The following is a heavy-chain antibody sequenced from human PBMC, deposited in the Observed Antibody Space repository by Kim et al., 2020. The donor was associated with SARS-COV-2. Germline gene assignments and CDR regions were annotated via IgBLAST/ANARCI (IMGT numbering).Heavy chain of an antibody. V-gene: IGHV3-48*03. J-gene: IGHJ3*02. CDR1: GFTFSSYE. CDR2: ISSSGSTI. D-gene: IGHD6-19*01. Sequence: GGSLRLSCAASGFTFSSYEMNWVRQAPGKGLEWVSYISSSGSTIYYADSVKGRFTISRDNAKNSLYLQMNSLRAEDTAVYYCARVRPLRRQWLVRGAFDIWGQGTMVTVSS. CDR3: ARVRPLRRQWLVRGAFDI.